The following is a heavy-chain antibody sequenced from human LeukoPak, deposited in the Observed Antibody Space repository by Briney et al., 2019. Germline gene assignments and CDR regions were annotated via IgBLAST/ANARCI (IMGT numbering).Heavy chain of an antibody. D-gene: IGHD2-15*01. CDR2: IHPGNSDI. Sequence: GESLKISCKGSGYSFTNYWIGWVRQMPDKGLEWMGIIHPGNSDIRYSPSFQGQVTISVDKSINTAYLQWTSLKASDTAIYYCTTGRFCSGGSCSSSFDFWGQGTLLTVPS. V-gene: IGHV5-51*01. CDR3: TTGRFCSGGSCSSSFDF. CDR1: GYSFTNYW. J-gene: IGHJ4*02.